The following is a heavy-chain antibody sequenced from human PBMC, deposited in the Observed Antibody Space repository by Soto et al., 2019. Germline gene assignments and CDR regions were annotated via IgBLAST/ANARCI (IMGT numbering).Heavy chain of an antibody. Sequence: EVQLVESGGGLVQPGGSLRLSCAASGFSFSDYYINWVRQAPGKGLEWLGRTRNKASSYTTDYAAFVKGRFTISRDDSKNLIYLQMNSLKTEDTAVYYCAREGSSSGPDYEYWGQGTLVTVSS. CDR1: GFSFSDYY. D-gene: IGHD3-22*01. CDR3: AREGSSSGPDYEY. CDR2: TRNKASSYTT. V-gene: IGHV3-72*01. J-gene: IGHJ4*02.